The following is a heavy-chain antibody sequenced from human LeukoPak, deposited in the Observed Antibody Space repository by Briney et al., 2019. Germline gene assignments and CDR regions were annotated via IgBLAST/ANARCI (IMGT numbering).Heavy chain of an antibody. D-gene: IGHD1-26*01. CDR3: ARAPIVGATHIDY. CDR2: TYYRSKWYN. Sequence: SQTLSLTCAISGDSVSRNSAAWNWIRQSPSRGLESLGRTYYRSKWYNDYAVSVKSRITINPDTSKNQFSLQLKSVTPEDTAVYYCARAPIVGATHIDYWGQGTLVTVSS. J-gene: IGHJ4*02. CDR1: GDSVSRNSAA. V-gene: IGHV6-1*01.